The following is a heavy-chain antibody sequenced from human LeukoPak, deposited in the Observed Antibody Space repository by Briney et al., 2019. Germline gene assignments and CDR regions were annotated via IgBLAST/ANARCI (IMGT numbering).Heavy chain of an antibody. V-gene: IGHV4-30-4*01. D-gene: IGHD5/OR15-5a*01. Sequence: PSETLSLTCTVSGGSISSGDYYWSWIRQPPGKGLEWIGYIYYSGSTYYNPSLKSQVTISVDTSKNQFSLKLSSVTAADTAVYYCARSTSMGAFDIWSQGTMVTVSP. J-gene: IGHJ3*02. CDR3: ARSTSMGAFDI. CDR2: IYYSGST. CDR1: GGSISSGDYY.